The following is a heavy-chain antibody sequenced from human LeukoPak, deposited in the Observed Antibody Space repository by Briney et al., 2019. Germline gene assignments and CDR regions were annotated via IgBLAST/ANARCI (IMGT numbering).Heavy chain of an antibody. J-gene: IGHJ3*02. CDR1: GYTLTELS. D-gene: IGHD6-6*01. CDR3: ATGPYSSSDHAFDI. Sequence: VASVKVSCKVSGYTLTELSMHWVRQAPGKGLEWMGGFDPEDGETIYAQKFQGRVTMTEDTSTDTAYMELSSLRSEDTAVYYCATGPYSSSDHAFDIWGQGTMVTVSS. CDR2: FDPEDGET. V-gene: IGHV1-24*01.